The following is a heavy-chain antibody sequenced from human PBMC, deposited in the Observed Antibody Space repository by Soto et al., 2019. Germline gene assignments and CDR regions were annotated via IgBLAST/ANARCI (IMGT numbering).Heavy chain of an antibody. J-gene: IGHJ6*02. CDR1: GFTFSSYG. V-gene: IGHV3-33*01. Sequence: PRLSCAASGFTFSSYGMHWVRQAPGKGLEWVAVIWYDGSNKYYADSVKGRFTISRDNSKNTLYLQMNSLRAEDTAVYYCARDSIGYGMDVWGQGTTVTVSS. CDR3: ARDSIGYGMDV. D-gene: IGHD2-15*01. CDR2: IWYDGSNK.